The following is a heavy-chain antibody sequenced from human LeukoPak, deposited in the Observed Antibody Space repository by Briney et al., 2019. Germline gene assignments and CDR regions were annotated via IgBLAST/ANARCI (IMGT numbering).Heavy chain of an antibody. Sequence: GESLKISCKGSGYTFNTHWIGWVRQMPGKGLEWMWIIYHGDSNTRSSPSFQGQVTISVDKSITTAYLQWTTLKASDTAMYYCARTYCSGGGCLGSFDCWGHGTLVTVSS. J-gene: IGHJ4*01. CDR1: GYTFNTHW. CDR2: IYHGDSNT. D-gene: IGHD2-15*01. V-gene: IGHV5-51*01. CDR3: ARTYCSGGGCLGSFDC.